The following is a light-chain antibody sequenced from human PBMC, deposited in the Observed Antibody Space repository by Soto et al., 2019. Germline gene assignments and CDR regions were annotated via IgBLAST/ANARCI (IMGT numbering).Light chain of an antibody. CDR3: QRYGSPPIT. V-gene: IGKV3-20*01. CDR1: QFVSSN. J-gene: IGKJ5*01. Sequence: EIALTQSPGTLSLSPGDRRTLSCRASQFVSSNLAWYQQKPGQAPRLLMSGTSNRATGTPDRFSGSGSGTDFTLTISRLEPEDFAVYYCQRYGSPPITFGQGTRLEI. CDR2: GTS.